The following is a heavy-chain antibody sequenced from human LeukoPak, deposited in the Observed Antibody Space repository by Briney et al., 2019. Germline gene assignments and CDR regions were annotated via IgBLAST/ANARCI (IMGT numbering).Heavy chain of an antibody. V-gene: IGHV3-21*01. D-gene: IGHD4-23*01. CDR2: ITCTGRYI. J-gene: IGHJ3*01. CDR1: GFNFIDYT. CDR3: ARLRNVGGNPHPFNV. Sequence: GGSLRLSCAASGFNFIDYTMNWVRQAPGKGLEWVSSITCTGRYIFYADSLKGRFTISRDNAKKSLYLQMNSLRAEDTAVYYCARLRNVGGNPHPFNVWGQGTTVTVSS.